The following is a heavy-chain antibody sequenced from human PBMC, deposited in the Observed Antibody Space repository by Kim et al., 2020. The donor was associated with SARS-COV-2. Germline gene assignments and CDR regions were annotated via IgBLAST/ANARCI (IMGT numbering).Heavy chain of an antibody. CDR2: MNPNSGNT. CDR3: ARFNAGFGELGGSYYYGMDV. D-gene: IGHD3-10*01. V-gene: IGHV1-8*01. J-gene: IGHJ6*02. CDR1: GYTFTSYD. Sequence: ASVKVSCEASGYTFTSYDINWVRQATGQGLEWMGWMNPNSGNTGYAQKFQGRVTMTRNTSISTAYMELSSLRSEDTAVYYCARFNAGFGELGGSYYYGMDVWGQGTTVTVSS.